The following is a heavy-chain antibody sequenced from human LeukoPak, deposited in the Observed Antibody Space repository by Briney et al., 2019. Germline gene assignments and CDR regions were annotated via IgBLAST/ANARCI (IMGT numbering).Heavy chain of an antibody. V-gene: IGHV4-39*01. CDR3: ATSDFWSGYYGNWFDP. J-gene: IGHJ5*02. CDR2: IYYSGST. Sequence: SETLSLTCTVSGGSISSSSYYWGWIRQPPGKGLEWLGGIYYSGSTYYNPSLKSRVTISVDTSKNQFSLKLSSVTAADTAVYYCATSDFWSGYYGNWFDPWGQGTLVTVSS. D-gene: IGHD3-3*01. CDR1: GGSISSSSYY.